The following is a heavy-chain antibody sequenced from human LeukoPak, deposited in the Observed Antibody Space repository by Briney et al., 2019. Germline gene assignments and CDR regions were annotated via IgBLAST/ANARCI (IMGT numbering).Heavy chain of an antibody. D-gene: IGHD6-19*01. Sequence: GGSLRLSCAASAFTFSDYFMSWIRQAPGKGLEWVSYISSRGSTTYYADSVKGRFTISRDNAKNSLYLQMTSLRAEDTAVYYCARVAIAVANYYMDVWGKGTTVTVSS. V-gene: IGHV3-11*04. CDR2: ISSRGSTT. CDR1: AFTFSDYF. J-gene: IGHJ6*03. CDR3: ARVAIAVANYYMDV.